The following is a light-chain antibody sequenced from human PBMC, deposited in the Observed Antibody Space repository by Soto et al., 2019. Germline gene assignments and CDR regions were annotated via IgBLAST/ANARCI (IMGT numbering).Light chain of an antibody. CDR2: DAS. CDR3: HQYENIPWT. J-gene: IGKJ1*01. CDR1: QDIRRS. Sequence: DLQMTQSPSSLSASVGDRVTITCQARQDIRRSLNWYQQKPGKAPNLLIYDASKLEIGVPSRFSGSGSGALFALTISSLQPEDFATYYCHQYENIPWTFGQGTRVEIK. V-gene: IGKV1-33*01.